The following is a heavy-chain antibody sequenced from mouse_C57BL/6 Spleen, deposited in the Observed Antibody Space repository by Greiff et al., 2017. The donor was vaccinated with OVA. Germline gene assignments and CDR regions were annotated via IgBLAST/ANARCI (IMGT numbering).Heavy chain of an antibody. D-gene: IGHD2-5*01. CDR1: GYSITSGYY. CDR2: ISYDGSN. V-gene: IGHV3-6*01. J-gene: IGHJ2*01. Sequence: EVKLQESGPGLVKPSQSLSLTCYVTGYSITSGYYWNWIRQFPGNKLEWMGYISYDGSNNYNPSLKNRISITRDTSKNQFFLKLNSVTTEDTATYYCASYSNLYYFDYWGQGTTLTVSS. CDR3: ASYSNLYYFDY.